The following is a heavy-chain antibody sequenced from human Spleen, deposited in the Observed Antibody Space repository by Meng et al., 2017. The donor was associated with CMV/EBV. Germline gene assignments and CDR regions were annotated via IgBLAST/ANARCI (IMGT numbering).Heavy chain of an antibody. CDR3: AEDKALGSSWANWFDP. J-gene: IGHJ5*02. D-gene: IGHD2-2*01. CDR1: FTFSSYG. V-gene: IGHV3-30*02. CDR2: IRYDGSNK. Sequence: FTFSSYGMHWVRQAPGKGLEWVAFIRYDGSNKYYADSVKGRFTISRDNSKNTLYLQMNSLRAEDTAVYYCAEDKALGSSWANWFDPWGQGTLVTVSS.